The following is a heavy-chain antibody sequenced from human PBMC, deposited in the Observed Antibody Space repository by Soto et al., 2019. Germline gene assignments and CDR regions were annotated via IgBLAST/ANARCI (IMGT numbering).Heavy chain of an antibody. CDR3: ARDAWELLGGHYYFDY. J-gene: IGHJ4*02. CDR2: ISAYNGNT. V-gene: IGHV1-18*04. D-gene: IGHD1-26*01. CDR1: GYTFTSYG. Sequence: QVQLVQSGAEVKKPGASVKVSCKASGYTFTSYGISWVRQAPGQVLAWMGWISAYNGNTNYAQKLQGRVTMTTDTSTSTAYRELRSLRSDDTAVYYCARDAWELLGGHYYFDYWCQGTMVTVSS.